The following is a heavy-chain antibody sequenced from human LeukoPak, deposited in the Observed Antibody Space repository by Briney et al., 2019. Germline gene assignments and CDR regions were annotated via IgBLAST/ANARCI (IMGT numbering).Heavy chain of an antibody. V-gene: IGHV3-23*01. CDR3: ARSPGGLAAAGLNY. D-gene: IGHD6-13*01. CDR2: ISGSGGST. CDR1: GFTFSGYA. Sequence: GGSLRLSCAASGFTFSGYAMSWVRQPPGKGLEWVSAISGSGGSTYYADSVKGRFTISRDNSKSTLFLQLNSLRAEDTAFYYCARSPGGLAAAGLNYWGQGTLVTVSS. J-gene: IGHJ4*02.